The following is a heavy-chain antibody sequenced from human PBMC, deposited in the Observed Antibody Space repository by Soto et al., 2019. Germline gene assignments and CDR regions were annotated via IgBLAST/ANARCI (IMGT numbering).Heavy chain of an antibody. Sequence: SETLSLTCTVSGGSISSYYRSWIRQPPGKGLEWIGYIYYSGSTNYNPSLKSRVTISVDTSKNQFSLKLSSVTAADTAVYYCARSPAAGTGSRVFDYWGQGTLVTVSS. CDR2: IYYSGST. CDR3: ARSPAAGTGSRVFDY. J-gene: IGHJ4*02. D-gene: IGHD6-13*01. CDR1: GGSISSYY. V-gene: IGHV4-59*01.